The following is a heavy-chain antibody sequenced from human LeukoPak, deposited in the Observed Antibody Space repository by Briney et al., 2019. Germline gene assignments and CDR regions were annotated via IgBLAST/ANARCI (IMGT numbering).Heavy chain of an antibody. Sequence: PETLSLTCTVSGGSISSSSYYWGWIRQPPGKGLEWIGSIYYSGSTYYNPSLKSRVTISVDTSKNQFSLKLSSVTAADTAVYYCASIKQLVLGDAFDIWGQGTMVTVSS. CDR2: IYYSGST. CDR1: GGSISSSSYY. V-gene: IGHV4-39*01. CDR3: ASIKQLVLGDAFDI. D-gene: IGHD6-6*01. J-gene: IGHJ3*02.